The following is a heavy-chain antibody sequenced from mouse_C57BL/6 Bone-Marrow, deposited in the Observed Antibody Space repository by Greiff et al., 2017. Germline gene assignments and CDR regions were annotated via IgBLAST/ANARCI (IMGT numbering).Heavy chain of an antibody. J-gene: IGHJ2*01. CDR2: IYPGSGNT. CDR3: ARRGKSYYFDY. Sequence: VQLQQSGAELVRPGASVKLSCKASGYTFTDYYINWVKQRPGQGLEWIARIYPGSGNTYYNEKFKGKATLTAEKSSSTAYMQLSSLTSEDSAVYFCARRGKSYYFDYWGQGTTLTVSS. CDR1: GYTFTDYY. V-gene: IGHV1-76*01.